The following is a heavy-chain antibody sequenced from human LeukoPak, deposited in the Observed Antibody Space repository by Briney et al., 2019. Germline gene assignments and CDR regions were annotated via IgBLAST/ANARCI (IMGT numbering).Heavy chain of an antibody. CDR1: GGSISSYY. D-gene: IGHD3-10*01. V-gene: IGHV4-4*07. CDR3: AREGADWVRGVSYYYYVDV. J-gene: IGHJ6*03. CDR2: IYTSGST. Sequence: SETLSLTCTVSGGSISSYYWSWIRQPAGKGLEWIGRIYTSGSTNYNPSLKSRVTMSVDTSKNQFSLKLSSVTAADTAVYYCAREGADWVRGVSYYYYVDVWGKGTTVTISS.